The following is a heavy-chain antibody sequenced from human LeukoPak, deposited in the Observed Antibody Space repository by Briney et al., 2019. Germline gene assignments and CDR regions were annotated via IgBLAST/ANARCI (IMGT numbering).Heavy chain of an antibody. Sequence: SETLSLACAVSGPPINSSNHFWAWIRQPPGKALEWIGTVFDNGTIYYRQSLKTRVTISVDSSKNQFSLNLRSLTAAYTAVYYCEYTASYDLFEFWGQGTLVTVSS. J-gene: IGHJ4*02. CDR2: VFDNGTI. V-gene: IGHV4-39*01. D-gene: IGHD1-26*01. CDR1: GPPINSSNHF. CDR3: EYTASYDLFEF.